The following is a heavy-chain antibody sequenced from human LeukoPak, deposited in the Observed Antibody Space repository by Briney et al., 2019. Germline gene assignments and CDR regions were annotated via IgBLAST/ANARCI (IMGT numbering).Heavy chain of an antibody. Sequence: PGGSLRLSCAASGFTFSSYGMHWVRQAPGKGLEWVAFIRYDGSNKYYADSVKGRFTISRDNSKNTLYLQMNSLRAEDTAVYYCAKDSLLPYYYDSSGYPRHFDYWGQGTLVTVSS. CDR3: AKDSLLPYYYDSSGYPRHFDY. CDR1: GFTFSSYG. CDR2: IRYDGSNK. D-gene: IGHD3-22*01. J-gene: IGHJ4*02. V-gene: IGHV3-30*02.